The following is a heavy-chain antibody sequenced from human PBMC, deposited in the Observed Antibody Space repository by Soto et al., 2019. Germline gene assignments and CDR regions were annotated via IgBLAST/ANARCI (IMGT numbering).Heavy chain of an antibody. CDR2: INPYSGGA. Sequence: ASVKVSCKASGYTFTGYFMHWVRQAPGQGLEWMGWINPYSGGADYAQSFQGRVTMTRDTSISTVYMELSRLRFDDTAVYYSARVIRGAYYNSPLDTWGQGTVVTVSS. CDR1: GYTFTGYF. J-gene: IGHJ5*02. V-gene: IGHV1-2*02. D-gene: IGHD3-10*01. CDR3: ARVIRGAYYNSPLDT.